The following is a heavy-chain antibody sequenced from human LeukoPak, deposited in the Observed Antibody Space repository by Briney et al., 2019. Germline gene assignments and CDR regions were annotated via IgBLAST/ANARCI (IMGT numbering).Heavy chain of an antibody. Sequence: SETLSLTCTVSGGSIYSYYWGWIRQPPGKGLEWIGYIYYRGTINYSPSLTSRVALSMDTSNNQFSLNLSSVTAADTAVYYCARAHYSGSYSYYNRAFDYWGQGILVTVSS. CDR3: ARAHYSGSYSYYNRAFDY. D-gene: IGHD3-10*01. CDR1: GGSIYSYY. J-gene: IGHJ4*02. CDR2: IYYRGTI. V-gene: IGHV4-59*01.